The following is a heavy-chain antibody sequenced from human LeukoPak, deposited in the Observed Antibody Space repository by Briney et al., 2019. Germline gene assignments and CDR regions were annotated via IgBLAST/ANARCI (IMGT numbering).Heavy chain of an antibody. CDR2: INPNSGGT. D-gene: IGHD4-17*01. V-gene: IGHV1-2*06. CDR1: GYTFTGYY. J-gene: IGHJ4*02. CDR3: ASGLTYGDYLANWYYFDY. Sequence: ASVKVSCKASGYTFTGYYMHWVRQAPGQGLEWMGRINPNSGGTNYAQKFQGRVTMTRDTSISTAYMELSRLRSDDTAVYYCASGLTYGDYLANWYYFDYWGQGTLVTVSS.